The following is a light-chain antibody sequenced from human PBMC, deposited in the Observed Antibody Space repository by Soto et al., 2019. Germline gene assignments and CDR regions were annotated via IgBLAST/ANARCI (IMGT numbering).Light chain of an antibody. CDR1: SSNIGSHT. V-gene: IGLV1-44*01. CDR2: SND. Sequence: QSVLTQPPSASGTPGQRVAISCSGSSSNIGSHTVNWYQQLPGTAPKLLIYSNDQRPSGVPDRFSGSKSGTSASLAISGLQSEDEVDYYCAAWDDSLNGPVFGGGTKVTVL. J-gene: IGLJ3*02. CDR3: AAWDDSLNGPV.